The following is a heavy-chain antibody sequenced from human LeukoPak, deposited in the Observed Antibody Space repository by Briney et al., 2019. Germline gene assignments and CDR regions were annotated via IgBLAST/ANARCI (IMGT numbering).Heavy chain of an antibody. CDR1: GGSFSGYY. CDR2: INHSGST. Sequence: SETLSLTCAVYGGSFSGYYWSWIRQPPGKGLEWIGEINHSGSTNYNPSLKSRVTISVDTSKNQFSLKLSSVTAADTAVYYCARGLGITIFGVVTPVGYFDYWGQGTLVTVSS. V-gene: IGHV4-34*01. D-gene: IGHD3-3*01. J-gene: IGHJ4*02. CDR3: ARGLGITIFGVVTPVGYFDY.